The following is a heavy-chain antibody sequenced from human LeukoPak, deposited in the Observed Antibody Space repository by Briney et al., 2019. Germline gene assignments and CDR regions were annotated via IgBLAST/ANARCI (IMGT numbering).Heavy chain of an antibody. J-gene: IGHJ6*02. Sequence: PGGSLRLSCVASGFTGSSNYMSWVRQAPGKGLGWVSIISGGGNTYYADSVKDRFTISRDNSKSTMYLQMKSLRAEDTAVYYCGSRDKGYYYGLDVWGQGTTVTVSS. V-gene: IGHV3-66*01. D-gene: IGHD5-24*01. CDR2: ISGGGNT. CDR1: GFTGSSNY. CDR3: GSRDKGYYYGLDV.